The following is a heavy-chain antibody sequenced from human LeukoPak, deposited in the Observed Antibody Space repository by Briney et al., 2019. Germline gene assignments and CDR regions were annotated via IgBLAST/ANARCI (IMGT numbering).Heavy chain of an antibody. CDR1: GYTFTGYY. V-gene: IGHV1-2*02. Sequence: ASVKVSCRASGYTFTGYYMYWVRQAPGQGLEWMGWINPNSGGTNYAQKFQGRVTMTRDTSISTAYMELSRLRSDDTAVYYCARAKAYNWFDPWGQGTLVTVSS. CDR3: ARAKAYNWFDP. CDR2: INPNSGGT. D-gene: IGHD4/OR15-4a*01. J-gene: IGHJ5*02.